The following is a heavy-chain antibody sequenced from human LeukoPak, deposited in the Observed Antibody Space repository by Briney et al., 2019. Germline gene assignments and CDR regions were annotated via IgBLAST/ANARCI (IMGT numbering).Heavy chain of an antibody. D-gene: IGHD6-13*01. CDR2: MYYSGSN. CDR1: GGSISSYY. J-gene: IGHJ5*02. V-gene: IGHV4-59*08. Sequence: SETLSLTCTVSGGSISSYYWSWIRQPPGKGLEWIGYMYYSGSNNYNPSLTSRVTISVDTSKNQFSLKLSSVTAADTAVYYCARTFGSSWYHPWGQGTLVTVSS. CDR3: ARTFGSSWYHP.